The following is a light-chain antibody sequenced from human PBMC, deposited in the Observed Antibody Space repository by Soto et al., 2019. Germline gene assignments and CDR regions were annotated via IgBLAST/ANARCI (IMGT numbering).Light chain of an antibody. CDR2: LGS. J-gene: IGKJ1*01. Sequence: DIVMTQSPLSLPVTPGEPASISCRSSQSLLHSNGYNYLDWYLQKPGQSPQLLIYLGSNRASGVPDRFSGSGSGTDFTLQISRVEAEDVGVYYCMQALHAPLTFGQGTKVEIK. V-gene: IGKV2-28*01. CDR3: MQALHAPLT. CDR1: QSLLHSNGYNY.